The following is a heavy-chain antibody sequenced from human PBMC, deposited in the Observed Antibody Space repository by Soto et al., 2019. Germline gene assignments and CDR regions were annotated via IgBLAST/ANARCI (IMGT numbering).Heavy chain of an antibody. CDR1: GFTFSNAW. CDR2: IKSKTDGGKT. CDR3: TTDRCSGGSCYDAFDI. D-gene: IGHD2-15*01. J-gene: IGHJ3*02. Sequence: GGSLRLSCAASGFTFSNAWMSWVRQAPGKGLEWVGRIKSKTDGGKTDYAAPVKGRFTISRDDSKNTLYLQMNSLKTEDTAVYYCTTDRCSGGSCYDAFDIWGQGTMVTVSS. V-gene: IGHV3-15*01.